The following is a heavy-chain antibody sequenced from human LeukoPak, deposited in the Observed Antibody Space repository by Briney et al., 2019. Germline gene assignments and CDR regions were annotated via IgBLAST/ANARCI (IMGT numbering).Heavy chain of an antibody. Sequence: GGSLRLSCAASGFTFSSYWMTWVRQAPGKGLEWVANIKQGGSERYYVDSVKGRFTISRDNAKNSLYLQMNSLRAEDTAVYYCARAKLGGTFFDIWGQGTMITVPS. V-gene: IGHV3-7*04. D-gene: IGHD7-27*01. J-gene: IGHJ3*02. CDR1: GFTFSSYW. CDR2: IKQGGSER. CDR3: ARAKLGGTFFDI.